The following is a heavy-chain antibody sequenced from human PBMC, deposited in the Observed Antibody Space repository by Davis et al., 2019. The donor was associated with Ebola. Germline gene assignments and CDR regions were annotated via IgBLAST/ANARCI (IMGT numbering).Heavy chain of an antibody. V-gene: IGHV1-69*05. CDR1: GGTFSSYA. D-gene: IGHD4-17*01. J-gene: IGHJ4*02. Sequence: SVKVSCKASGGTFSSYAISWVRQAPGQGLEWMGGIIPIFGTANYAQKFQGRVTMTRDTSTSTVYMELSSLRSEDTAVYSCARGGDMTTVTSSLFDYWGQGTLVTVSS. CDR2: IIPIFGTA. CDR3: ARGGDMTTVTSSLFDY.